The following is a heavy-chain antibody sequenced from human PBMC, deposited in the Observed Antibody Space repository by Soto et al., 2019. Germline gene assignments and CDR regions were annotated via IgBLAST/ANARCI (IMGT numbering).Heavy chain of an antibody. CDR3: AREGVEMATGTLNGMDV. CDR1: EFTCGGFG. D-gene: IGHD5-12*01. J-gene: IGHJ6*02. V-gene: IGHV3-30*03. Sequence: GVPKRVSSGAAEFTCGGFGGHWVSKKTGKGLEWVSTVSFDGSTEYYADSVKGRFTISRDNAKNSLYLQMNSLRDEDTAVYYCAREGVEMATGTLNGMDVWGQGTTVTVSS. CDR2: VSFDGSTE.